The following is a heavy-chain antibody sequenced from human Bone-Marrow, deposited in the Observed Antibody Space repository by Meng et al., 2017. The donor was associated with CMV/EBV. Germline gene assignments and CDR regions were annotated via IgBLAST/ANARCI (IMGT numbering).Heavy chain of an antibody. V-gene: IGHV1-46*01. CDR2: INPSGGST. CDR3: ARTSAVPAASMDV. CDR1: GYTFTSYD. J-gene: IGHJ6*02. Sequence: ASVKVSCKASGYTFTSYDINWVRQAPGQGLEWMGIINPSGGSTSYAQKFQGRVTMTRDTSTSTVYMELSSLRSEDTAVYYCARTSAVPAASMDVWGQGTTVTV. D-gene: IGHD2-2*01.